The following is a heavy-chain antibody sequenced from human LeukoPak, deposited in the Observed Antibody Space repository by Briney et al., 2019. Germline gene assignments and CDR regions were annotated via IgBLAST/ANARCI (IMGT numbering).Heavy chain of an antibody. CDR1: GFTFSNAW. J-gene: IGHJ4*02. CDR3: ITPLPYSAQ. CDR2: IKSKTDGRTT. D-gene: IGHD2-21*01. Sequence: PGGSLRLSCAASGFTFSNAWMSWVRQAPGKGLEWVGRIKSKTDGRTTDYAAPVKGRFTISRDDSKSMMYLQMNSLKTEDTAVYYCITPLPYSAQGGQGTLVTVSS. V-gene: IGHV3-15*01.